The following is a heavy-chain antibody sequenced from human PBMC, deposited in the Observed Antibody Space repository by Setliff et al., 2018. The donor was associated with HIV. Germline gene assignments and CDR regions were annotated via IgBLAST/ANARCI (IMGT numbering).Heavy chain of an antibody. Sequence: GSLRLSCSASGFTFSNYGMHWVRQAPGKGLEWVAVIWYDGSNKFYADFVKGRLTISRDNSKDTLFLQMNTLRAEDTAVYYCARGKSTVTTNSFDYWGQGTLVTVSS. D-gene: IGHD4-4*01. CDR1: GFTFSNYG. V-gene: IGHV3-33*01. J-gene: IGHJ4*02. CDR2: IWYDGSNK. CDR3: ARGKSTVTTNSFDY.